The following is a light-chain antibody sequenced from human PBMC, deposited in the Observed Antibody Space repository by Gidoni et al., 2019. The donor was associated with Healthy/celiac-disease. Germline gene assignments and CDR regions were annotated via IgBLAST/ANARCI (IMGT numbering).Light chain of an antibody. J-gene: IGLJ2*01. V-gene: IGLV3-1*01. CDR2: QDS. CDR1: KLGDKY. Sequence: SYELTQPPSVSVSPGQTASITCSGDKLGDKYACWYPQKPGPSPVLVIYQDSKRPSGIPERFSGSNSGNTATLTISGTQAMDEADYYCQAWDSSTGVFGGGTKLTVL. CDR3: QAWDSSTGV.